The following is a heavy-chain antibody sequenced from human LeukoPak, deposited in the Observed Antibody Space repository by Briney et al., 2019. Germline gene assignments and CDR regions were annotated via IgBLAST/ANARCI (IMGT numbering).Heavy chain of an antibody. J-gene: IGHJ4*02. D-gene: IGHD6-19*01. V-gene: IGHV4-4*07. CDR2: IYTSGST. Sequence: SETLSLTCTVSGGSISSYYWSWIRQPAGKGLEWIGRIYTSGSTNYNPSLKSRVTMSVDTSKNQFSLKLSSVTAADTAVYYCARGLPSSGWYDFHYWGQGTLVTVSS. CDR3: ARGLPSSGWYDFHY. CDR1: GGSISSYY.